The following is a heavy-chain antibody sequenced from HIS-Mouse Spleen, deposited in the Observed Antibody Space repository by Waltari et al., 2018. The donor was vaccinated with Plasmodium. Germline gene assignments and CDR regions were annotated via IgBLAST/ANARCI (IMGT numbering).Heavy chain of an antibody. CDR2: ISYDGSNK. CDR1: GLTFSRYG. CDR3: AKAQGVINFDY. D-gene: IGHD3-16*01. V-gene: IGHV3-30*18. J-gene: IGHJ4*02. Sequence: QVQLVESGGGVVQPGRSLRRSCAAPGLTFSRYGMHWVRQAPGKGLEWVAVISYDGSNKYYADSVKGRFTISRDNSKNTLYLQMNSLRAEDTAVYYCAKAQGVINFDYWGQGTLVTVSS.